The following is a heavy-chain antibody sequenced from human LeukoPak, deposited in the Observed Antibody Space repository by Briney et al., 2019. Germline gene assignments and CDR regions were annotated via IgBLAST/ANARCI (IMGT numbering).Heavy chain of an antibody. J-gene: IGHJ4*02. Sequence: ASVKVSCKASGYTFTSYYMHWVRQAPGQGLEWMGIINPSGGSTSYAQKFQGRDTMTRDTSTSTVYMELSSLRSEDTAVYYCARVSIAAAFSNNFDYWGQGTLVTVSS. CDR1: GYTFTSYY. CDR2: INPSGGST. D-gene: IGHD6-13*01. V-gene: IGHV1-46*01. CDR3: ARVSIAAAFSNNFDY.